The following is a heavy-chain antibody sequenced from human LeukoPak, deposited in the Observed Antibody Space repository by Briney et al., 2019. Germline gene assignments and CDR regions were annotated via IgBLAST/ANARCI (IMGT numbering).Heavy chain of an antibody. V-gene: IGHV4-34*01. Sequence: SETLSLTCAVYGESFSGYFWNWIRQPPGKGLEWIGEINHSGSTSNHNPSLKSRVTMSVDTSKNQFSLKLSSVTAADTAVYYCARKSGYARGYWGQGTLLTVSS. CDR3: ARKSGYARGY. CDR1: GESFSGYF. CDR2: INHSGSTS. D-gene: IGHD5-12*01. J-gene: IGHJ4*02.